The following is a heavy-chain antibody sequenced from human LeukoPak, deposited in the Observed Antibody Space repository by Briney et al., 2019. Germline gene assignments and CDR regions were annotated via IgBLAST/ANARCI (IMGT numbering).Heavy chain of an antibody. V-gene: IGHV3-9*03. CDR1: GFTFDDYA. D-gene: IGHD6-6*01. CDR2: ISWNGGSI. Sequence: SLRLSCAASGFTFDDYAMHWVRQAPGKGLEWVSGISWNGGSIVYSDSVKGRFTISRDNAKNSLYLQMNSLRAEDMALYYCAKDSIAAPRLGAFDIWGQGTMVTVSS. J-gene: IGHJ3*02. CDR3: AKDSIAAPRLGAFDI.